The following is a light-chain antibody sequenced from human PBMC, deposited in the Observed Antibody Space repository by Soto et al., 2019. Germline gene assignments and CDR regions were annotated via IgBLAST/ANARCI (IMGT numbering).Light chain of an antibody. V-gene: IGLV2-14*01. J-gene: IGLJ1*01. CDR2: EVS. CDR1: SSDVGAYNY. CDR3: FSYTTSSAPYV. Sequence: QSVLTQPASVSGPPGQSITISCTGTSSDVGAYNYVSWYQHHPGKAPRLVIYEVSNRPSGVSNRFSGSKSGNTASLTISGLQAEDEAAYYCFSYTTSSAPYVFGTGTKLTVL.